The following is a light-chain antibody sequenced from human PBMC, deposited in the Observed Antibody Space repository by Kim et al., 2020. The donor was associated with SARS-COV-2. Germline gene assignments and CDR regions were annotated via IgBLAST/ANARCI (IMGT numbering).Light chain of an antibody. CDR3: VSYLHSTVL. CDR2: EVN. J-gene: IGLJ3*02. Sequence: QSALTQPASVSGSPGQSIAISCTGTSSDAGTYNLVSWYQQHPGKVPKIIIYEVNKRPSGVSARFSGSKSGTTASLTISGLQAEDEADYYCVSYLHSTVLFGGGTQLTVL. V-gene: IGLV2-14*02. CDR1: SSDAGTYNL.